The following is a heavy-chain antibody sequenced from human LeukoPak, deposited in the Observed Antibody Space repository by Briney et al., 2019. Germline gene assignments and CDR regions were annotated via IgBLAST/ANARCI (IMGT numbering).Heavy chain of an antibody. Sequence: SETLSLTCSVSGGSINSFYWNWIRQPPGKGLEWIGDIYSSGNTNYSPSLQSRVTISVDTSKNQFSLQLSSVTAADTAVYYCARVVRGGVFDHWGQGALVTVSS. D-gene: IGHD3-10*02. CDR1: GGSINSFY. J-gene: IGHJ4*02. CDR3: ARVVRGGVFDH. CDR2: IYSSGNT. V-gene: IGHV4-4*09.